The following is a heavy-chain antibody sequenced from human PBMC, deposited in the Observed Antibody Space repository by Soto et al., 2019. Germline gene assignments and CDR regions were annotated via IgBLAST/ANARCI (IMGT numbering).Heavy chain of an antibody. CDR2: MNPNSGNT. J-gene: IGHJ5*02. D-gene: IGHD4-17*01. CDR1: GYTFTSYD. CDR3: ARGVKYGAYSRWFDP. V-gene: IGHV1-8*01. Sequence: QVQLVQSGAEVKKPGASVKVSCKASGYTFTSYDINWVRQATGQGLEYLGWMNPNSGNTGYVQKFQGRVTITWDSSXXTAYMELSSLRSEDTAVYFCARGVKYGAYSRWFDPWGQGTLVTVSS.